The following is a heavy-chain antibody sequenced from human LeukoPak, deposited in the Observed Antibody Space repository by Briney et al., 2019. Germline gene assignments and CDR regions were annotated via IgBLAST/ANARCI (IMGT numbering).Heavy chain of an antibody. Sequence: QPGGSLRLSCGASGFTFSSYAMSWVRQAPGKGLEWVSAISGSGGSTYYADSVKGRFTISRDNSKNTLYLQMNSLRAEDTAVYYCAKKPLWFGELFRGYYFDYWGQGTLVTVSS. CDR1: GFTFSSYA. CDR2: ISGSGGST. D-gene: IGHD3-10*01. V-gene: IGHV3-23*01. J-gene: IGHJ4*02. CDR3: AKKPLWFGELFRGYYFDY.